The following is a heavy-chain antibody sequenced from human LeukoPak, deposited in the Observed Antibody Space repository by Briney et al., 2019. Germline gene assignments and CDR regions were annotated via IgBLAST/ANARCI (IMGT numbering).Heavy chain of an antibody. V-gene: IGHV3-23*01. CDR1: GFTFSNYA. D-gene: IGHD5-12*01. CDR2: ISGSGGNT. CDR3: TRGYVGIDY. Sequence: GGSLRLSCAASGFTFSNYAMSWVRQAPGKGLEWVSTISGSGGNTYYADSVKGRFTISRDNAKNTLYLQMNSLRAEDTAVYYCTRGYVGIDYWGQGTLVTVSS. J-gene: IGHJ4*02.